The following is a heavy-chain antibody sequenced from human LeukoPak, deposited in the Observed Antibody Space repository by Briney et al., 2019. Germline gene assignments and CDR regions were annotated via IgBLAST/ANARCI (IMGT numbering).Heavy chain of an antibody. V-gene: IGHV3-53*01. CDR2: IYSGGST. D-gene: IGHD3-10*02. CDR3: AELGITMIGGV. CDR1: GFTVSSND. Sequence: HPGGSLRLSCAASGFTVSSNDVSWVRQAPGKGLECISVIYSGGSTDYADSVKGRLTISRDNSKNTLYLQMNSLRAEGTAVYYCAELGITMIGGVWGKGTTVTISS. J-gene: IGHJ6*04.